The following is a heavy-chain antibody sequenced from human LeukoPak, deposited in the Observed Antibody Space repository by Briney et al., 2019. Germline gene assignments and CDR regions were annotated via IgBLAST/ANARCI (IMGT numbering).Heavy chain of an antibody. CDR2: IIPILGIA. CDR3: ARDWVPSYYDSSGSTFDY. D-gene: IGHD3-22*01. V-gene: IGHV1-69*04. Sequence: SVKVSCKASGGTFSSYAISWVRQAPGKGLEWLGRIIPILGIANYAQKFQGRVTITADKSTSTAYMELSSLRSEDTAVYYCARDWVPSYYDSSGSTFDYWGQGTLVTVSS. CDR1: GGTFSSYA. J-gene: IGHJ4*02.